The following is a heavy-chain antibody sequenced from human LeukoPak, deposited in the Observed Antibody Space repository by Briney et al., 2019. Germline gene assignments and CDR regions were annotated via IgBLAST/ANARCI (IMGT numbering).Heavy chain of an antibody. CDR1: GFTVSNYY. V-gene: IGHV3-53*01. D-gene: IGHD1-26*01. CDR2: IYGGTGT. CDR3: ARDASSGNDFDY. Sequence: PGGSLRLSCAASGFTVSNYYMSWLRQAPGKGLEWVSVIYGGTGTYHADSVKGRFTISRDNSKNTVYLQLNSLRVEDTALYYCARDASSGNDFDYWGQGTLVTVSS. J-gene: IGHJ4*02.